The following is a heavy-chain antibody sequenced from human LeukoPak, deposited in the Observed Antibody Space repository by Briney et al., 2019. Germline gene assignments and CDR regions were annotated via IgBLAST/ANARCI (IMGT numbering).Heavy chain of an antibody. V-gene: IGHV4-31*11. Sequence: SQTLSLTCAVSGGSISSGGYYWSWIRQHPGKGLEWIGYIYYSGSTYYNPSLKSRVTISVDTSKNQFSLKLSSVTAADTAVYYCARDSYGPGPPGVYFDLWGRGTLVTVSS. J-gene: IGHJ2*01. D-gene: IGHD3-10*01. CDR3: ARDSYGPGPPGVYFDL. CDR2: IYYSGST. CDR1: GGSISSGGYY.